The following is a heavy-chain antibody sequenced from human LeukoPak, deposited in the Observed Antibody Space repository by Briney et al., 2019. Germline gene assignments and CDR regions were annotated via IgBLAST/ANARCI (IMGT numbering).Heavy chain of an antibody. CDR1: GYTFTGYY. J-gene: IGHJ4*02. D-gene: IGHD3-9*01. CDR2: INPNSGGT. V-gene: IGHV1-2*02. CDR3: ARGDYDILTGYYDAIDY. Sequence: ASVKVSCKASGYTFTGYYMHWVRQAPGQGLEWMGWINPNSGGTNYAQKFQGRVTMTRDTSISTAYMELSRLRSDDTAVYYCARGDYDILTGYYDAIDYWGQGTLVTVSS.